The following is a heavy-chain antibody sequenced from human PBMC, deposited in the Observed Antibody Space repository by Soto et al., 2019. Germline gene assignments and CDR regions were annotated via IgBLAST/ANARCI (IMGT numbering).Heavy chain of an antibody. CDR3: AKDSVPQPSSGWYWVY. J-gene: IGHJ4*02. CDR1: GFTFSRYV. CDR2: ISGSGAST. D-gene: IGHD6-19*01. V-gene: IGHV3-23*01. Sequence: EVQLLESGGGLVQPGGSLRLSCAASGFTFSRYVMSWVRQAPGKGLEWVSGISGSGASTYYADSVEGRFTISRDNSKNTVYLQMNSLRAEDTAIYYCAKDSVPQPSSGWYWVYWGQGTLVTVSS.